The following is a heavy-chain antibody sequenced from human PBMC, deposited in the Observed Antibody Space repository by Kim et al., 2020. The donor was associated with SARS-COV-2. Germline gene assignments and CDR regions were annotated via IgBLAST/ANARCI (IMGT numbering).Heavy chain of an antibody. J-gene: IGHJ4*02. D-gene: IGHD6-19*01. CDR2: IDPSDSYT. CDR1: GYSFTSYW. CDR3: ARSPTGTIAVAGYSDY. Sequence: GESLKISCKGSGYSFTSYWINWVRQMPGKGLEWMGRIDPSDSYTNYSPSFQGHVTISADKAISTAYLQWSSLKASDTAMYYCARSPTGTIAVAGYSDYWGQGTLVTVSS. V-gene: IGHV5-10-1*01.